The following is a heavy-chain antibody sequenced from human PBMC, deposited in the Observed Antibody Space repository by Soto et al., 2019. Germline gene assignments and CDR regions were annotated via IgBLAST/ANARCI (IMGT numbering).Heavy chain of an antibody. CDR3: ARARYCSSTSCYKEGWFDP. V-gene: IGHV1-18*04. CDR1: GYTFTSYG. CDR2: ISAYNGNT. Sequence: ASVKSSCKASGYTFTSYGMSWVRQAPGQGLEGMGWISAYNGNTNYAQKLQGRVTMTTDTSTSTAYMELRSLRSDDPAVYYCARARYCSSTSCYKEGWFDPWGQGTLVTVSS. J-gene: IGHJ5*02. D-gene: IGHD2-2*02.